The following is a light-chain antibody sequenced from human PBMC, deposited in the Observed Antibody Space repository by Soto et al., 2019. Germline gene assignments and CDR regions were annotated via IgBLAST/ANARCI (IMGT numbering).Light chain of an antibody. CDR1: SSDVGRYNL. Sequence: QSALTQPPSASGSPGQSVTISCTGTSSDVGRYNLVSWYQQHPGKAPKLLIHEVYKRPSGVPDRFSGSKSGNTASLTVSGLQGEDEADYYSSSFAGSNILFGTGTKVTVL. J-gene: IGLJ1*01. CDR3: SSFAGSNIL. V-gene: IGLV2-8*01. CDR2: EVY.